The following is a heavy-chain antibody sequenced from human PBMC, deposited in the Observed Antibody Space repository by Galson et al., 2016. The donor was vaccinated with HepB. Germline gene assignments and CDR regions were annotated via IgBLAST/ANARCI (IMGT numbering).Heavy chain of an antibody. V-gene: IGHV3-48*03. Sequence: SLRLSCAASDFTFSSFEMDWVRQAPGKGPEWVSFISSNGYTTSSADSVKGRFTISRDNANNSRYLQVNSLRAEDTAVYYCARDFRAVNRLKMDVWGQGTTVTVSS. D-gene: IGHD3-10*01. CDR1: DFTFSSFE. J-gene: IGHJ6*02. CDR2: ISSNGYTT. CDR3: ARDFRAVNRLKMDV.